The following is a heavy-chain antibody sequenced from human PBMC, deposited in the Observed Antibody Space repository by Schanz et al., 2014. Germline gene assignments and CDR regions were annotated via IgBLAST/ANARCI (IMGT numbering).Heavy chain of an antibody. Sequence: EVHLLESGGGLVQPGGSLRLSCAASGFSFGTYAMSWVRQAPGKGLLWVSTIGTSGGTNYEESEKGRITICRDNTKNTLYLQMNSLRDEDTAVYCGAKIERNEDWGQGTLVTVSS. J-gene: IGHJ4*02. CDR2: IGTSGGT. CDR3: AKIERNED. D-gene: IGHD1-1*01. V-gene: IGHV3-23*01. CDR1: GFSFGTYA.